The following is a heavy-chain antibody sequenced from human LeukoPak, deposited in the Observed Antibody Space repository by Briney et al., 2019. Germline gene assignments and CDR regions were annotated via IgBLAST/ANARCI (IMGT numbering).Heavy chain of an antibody. V-gene: IGHV4-59*12. J-gene: IGHJ4*02. CDR3: ARIYGSGSYYSTAPYFDY. CDR2: IYYSGST. CDR1: GGSISSYY. D-gene: IGHD3-10*01. Sequence: SETLSLTCTVSGGSISSYYWSWIRQPPGKGLEWIGYIYYSGSTNYNPSLKSRVTISVDTSKNQFSLKLSSVTAADTAVYYCARIYGSGSYYSTAPYFDYWGQGTLVTASS.